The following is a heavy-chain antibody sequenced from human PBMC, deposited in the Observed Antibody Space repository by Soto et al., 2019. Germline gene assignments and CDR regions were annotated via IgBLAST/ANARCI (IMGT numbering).Heavy chain of an antibody. J-gene: IGHJ4*02. CDR3: ATSTGWPGFDF. CDR1: GGSIIRYY. D-gene: IGHD2-8*02. V-gene: IGHV4-59*08. CDR2: MHYSGNT. Sequence: SETLSLTCSVSGGSIIRYYCSWVRQPPGKGLEWIGHMHYSGNTRYNPSLKSRATVSLDTSKNQFSLKLSSVTAADTAVYYCATSTGWPGFDFWGQGTLVTVSS.